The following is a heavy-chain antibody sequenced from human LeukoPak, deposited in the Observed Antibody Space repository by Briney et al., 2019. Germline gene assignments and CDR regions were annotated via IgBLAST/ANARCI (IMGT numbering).Heavy chain of an antibody. CDR1: GFTFNICT. V-gene: IGHV3-23*01. Sequence: PGVSLRLSCAASGFTFNICTKHWVRQSPGKGREGVSTIRTGGGATTYADSVKGRFTISRDNSKSTLYLQMYNLRAEDTATYYCTRDPNGDYVGAFDFWGRGTLITVSS. CDR2: IRTGGGAT. D-gene: IGHD4-17*01. CDR3: TRDPNGDYVGAFDF. J-gene: IGHJ3*01.